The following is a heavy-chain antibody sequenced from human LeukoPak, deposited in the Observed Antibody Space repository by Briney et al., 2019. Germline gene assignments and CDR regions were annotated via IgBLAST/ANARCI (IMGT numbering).Heavy chain of an antibody. Sequence: GGSLRLSCAASGFTFSSYAMSWVRQAPGKGLEWVSAISGSGGSTYYADSVKDRFTISRDISKNTLYLQMNSLRAEDTALYYCARIRGTYYFFDSWGQGTLVTVSS. CDR1: GFTFSSYA. J-gene: IGHJ4*02. D-gene: IGHD1-26*01. V-gene: IGHV3-23*01. CDR3: ARIRGTYYFFDS. CDR2: ISGSGGST.